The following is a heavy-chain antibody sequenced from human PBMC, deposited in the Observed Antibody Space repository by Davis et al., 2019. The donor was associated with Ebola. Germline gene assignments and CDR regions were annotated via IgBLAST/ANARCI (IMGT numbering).Heavy chain of an antibody. V-gene: IGHV2-5*08. CDR3: AHSHLYYYGSGSMGY. CDR2: IYWDDDK. Sequence: TLSLTCAVSGGSISSSNWWSWVRQPPGKALEWLALIYWDDDKRYSPSLKSRLTITKDTSKNQVVLTMTNMDPVDTATYYCAHSHLYYYGSGSMGYWGQGTLVTVSS. D-gene: IGHD3-10*01. J-gene: IGHJ4*02. CDR1: GGSISSSNW.